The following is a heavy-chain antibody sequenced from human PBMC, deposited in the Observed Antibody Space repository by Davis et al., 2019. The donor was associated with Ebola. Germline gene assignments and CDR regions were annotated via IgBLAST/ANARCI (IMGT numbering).Heavy chain of an antibody. CDR1: GFIFSDSA. CDR3: TSTYGDYGDY. CDR2: IRSKANNYAT. D-gene: IGHD4-17*01. J-gene: IGHJ4*02. Sequence: GESLKISCVASGFIFSDSAMHWVRQASGKGLEWVGRIRSKANNYATAYAASVKGRFTISRDDSKNTAYLQMNSLKTEDTAVYYCTSTYGDYGDYWGQGTLVTVSS. V-gene: IGHV3-73*01.